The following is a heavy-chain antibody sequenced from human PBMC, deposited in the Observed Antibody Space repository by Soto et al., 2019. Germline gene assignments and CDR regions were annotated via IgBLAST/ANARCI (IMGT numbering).Heavy chain of an antibody. D-gene: IGHD3-3*01. Sequence: EVQLVESGGGLVQPGGSFKPSCAPSGFSITKTWMHWVRQAPGKGLEWVGRVKSKADGGTADYAAPVKGRFTVSRDDSKNTQYLQMNSLKMEDTAVYYCNSYPDFWGGHTPLWGQGTLVTVSS. CDR3: NSYPDFWGGHTPL. V-gene: IGHV3-15*07. CDR1: GFSITKTW. CDR2: VKSKADGGTA. J-gene: IGHJ4*02.